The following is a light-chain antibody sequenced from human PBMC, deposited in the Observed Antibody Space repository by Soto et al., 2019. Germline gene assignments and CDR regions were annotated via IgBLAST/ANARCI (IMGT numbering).Light chain of an antibody. J-gene: IGLJ3*02. Sequence: QSALTQPRSVSGSPGQSVTISCTGTSSEIGSYNYVSWYQQHPGKAPKLMIYDVSKRPSGVPDRFSGSKSVNTASLTISGLQAEDEADYYCCSYAGTHTFVFGGGTKLTVL. CDR2: DVS. CDR1: SSEIGSYNY. CDR3: CSYAGTHTFV. V-gene: IGLV2-11*01.